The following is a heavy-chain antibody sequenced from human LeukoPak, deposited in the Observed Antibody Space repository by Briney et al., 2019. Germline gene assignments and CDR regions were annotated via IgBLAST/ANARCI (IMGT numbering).Heavy chain of an antibody. CDR3: ARPVVPAASGYYYYMDV. J-gene: IGHJ6*03. CDR2: IYYSGST. D-gene: IGHD2-2*01. CDR1: GGSISSSSYY. Sequence: SETLSLTCTVSGGSISSSSYYWGWIRQPPGKGLEWIGSIYYSGSTYYNPSLKSRVTISVDTSKNQFSLKLSSVTAADTAVYYCARPVVPAASGYYYYMDVWGKETTVTVSS. V-gene: IGHV4-39*01.